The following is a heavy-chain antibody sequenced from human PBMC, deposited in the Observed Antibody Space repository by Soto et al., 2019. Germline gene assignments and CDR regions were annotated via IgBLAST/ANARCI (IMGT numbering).Heavy chain of an antibody. CDR2: IYYSGST. CDR3: AREVVIRRHAFDI. J-gene: IGHJ3*02. Sequence: QVQLQESGPGLVKPSQTLSLTCTVSGGSISSGDYYWSWIRQPPGKGLEWIGYIYYSGSTYYNPSLQSRVTISVDTSKNQFSLKLSSVTAADTAVYYCAREVVIRRHAFDIWGQGTMVTVSS. V-gene: IGHV4-30-4*01. D-gene: IGHD3-22*01. CDR1: GGSISSGDYY.